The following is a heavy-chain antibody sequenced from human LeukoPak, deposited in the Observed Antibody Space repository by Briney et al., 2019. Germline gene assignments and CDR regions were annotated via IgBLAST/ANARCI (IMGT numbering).Heavy chain of an antibody. Sequence: SETLSLTCTVSGGSISSYYWSWIRQPPGKGLEWIGYIFYSGGTNYNPSLKSRVTISVDTSKNQFSLKLSSVTAADTAVYYCARYSSTAGTSFYYYYYMDVWGKGTTVTVSS. CDR2: IFYSGGT. J-gene: IGHJ6*03. CDR3: ARYSSTAGTSFYYYYYMDV. CDR1: GGSISSYY. D-gene: IGHD6-13*01. V-gene: IGHV4-59*01.